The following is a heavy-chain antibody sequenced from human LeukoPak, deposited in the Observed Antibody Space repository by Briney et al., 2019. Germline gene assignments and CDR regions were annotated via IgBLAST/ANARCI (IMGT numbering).Heavy chain of an antibody. D-gene: IGHD3-22*01. CDR3: ARVGYDSSGYHYVPHFDY. CDR2: IYYSGST. V-gene: IGHV4-31*03. Sequence: SQTLSLTCTVSGGSISSGGYYWSWIRQHPGKGLEWIGYIYYSGSTYYNPSLKSRVTISVDTSKNQFSLKLSSVTAADTAVYYCARVGYDSSGYHYVPHFDYWGQGTLVTVSS. J-gene: IGHJ4*02. CDR1: GGSISSGGYY.